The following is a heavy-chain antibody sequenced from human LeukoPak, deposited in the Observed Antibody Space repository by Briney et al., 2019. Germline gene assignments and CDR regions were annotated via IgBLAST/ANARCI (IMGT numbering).Heavy chain of an antibody. CDR1: GGSISSSSYY. J-gene: IGHJ4*02. CDR2: FSSGGSA. CDR3: ARKQAGTMYDV. V-gene: IGHV4-39*07. D-gene: IGHD1-7*01. Sequence: SETLSLTCIVPGGSISSSSYYWAWIRQSPGKGLEWIGTFSSGGSAYYNPSLTSRVFISKDTSDNQFSLRLYSVTAADTAVYYCARKQAGTMYDVWGQGTQVTVSS.